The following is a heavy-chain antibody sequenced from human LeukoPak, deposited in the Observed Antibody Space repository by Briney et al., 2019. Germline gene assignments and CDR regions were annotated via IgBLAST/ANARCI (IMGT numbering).Heavy chain of an antibody. CDR3: ARENYYDSSGYRYYFDY. J-gene: IGHJ4*02. Sequence: ASVKVSCKASGYTFTSNAMHWVRQAPGQRLEWMGWINAGNGNTKYSQKFQGRVTITRDTSASTAYMELSSLRSEDTAVYYCARENYYDSSGYRYYFDYWGQGTLVTVSS. CDR2: INAGNGNT. D-gene: IGHD3-22*01. V-gene: IGHV1-3*01. CDR1: GYTFTSNA.